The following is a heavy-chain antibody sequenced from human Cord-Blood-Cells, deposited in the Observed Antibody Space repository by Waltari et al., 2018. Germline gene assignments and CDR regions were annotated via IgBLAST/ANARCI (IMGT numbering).Heavy chain of an antibody. D-gene: IGHD2-2*01. V-gene: IGHV1-69*04. J-gene: IGHJ4*02. Sequence: QVQLVQSGAEVKKPGSSVKVSCKASGGTFSSYAISWVRQAPGQGLEWMGGVVRVRGIANDAQKCQGRGTITADESTSTAYMELGSLRAEDTAVYYCARDLGYCSSTSCYDYWGQGTLVTVSS. CDR2: VVRVRGIA. CDR1: GGTFSSYA. CDR3: ARDLGYCSSTSCYDY.